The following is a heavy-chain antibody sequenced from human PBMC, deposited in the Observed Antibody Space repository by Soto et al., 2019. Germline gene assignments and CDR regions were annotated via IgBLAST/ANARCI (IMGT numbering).Heavy chain of an antibody. CDR3: ARGLLPVPAAMWGYGMDV. J-gene: IGHJ6*02. Sequence: SETLSLTCAVYGGSFSGYYWSWIRQPPGKGLEWIGEINHSGSTNYNPSLKSRVTISVDTSKNQFSLKLSSVTAADTAVYYCARGLLPVPAAMWGYGMDVWGQGTTVTVSS. D-gene: IGHD2-2*01. CDR1: GGSFSGYY. V-gene: IGHV4-34*01. CDR2: INHSGST.